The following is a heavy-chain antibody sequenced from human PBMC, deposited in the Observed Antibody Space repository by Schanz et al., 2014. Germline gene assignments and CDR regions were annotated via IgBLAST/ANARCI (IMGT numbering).Heavy chain of an antibody. CDR2: MYINSGST. D-gene: IGHD3-10*01. J-gene: IGHJ3*02. CDR1: GFTVNTNY. V-gene: IGHV3-66*03. Sequence: EVQLVESGGGLIQPGGSLRLSCAVSGFTVNTNYMSWVRQAPGKGLEWISSMYINSGSTQYADSVKGRFTISRGNSKNTLYLEMNSLRPDDTAVYYCARDRPFRSESNIYYGDAFDIWGQGTVVTVSS. CDR3: ARDRPFRSESNIYYGDAFDI.